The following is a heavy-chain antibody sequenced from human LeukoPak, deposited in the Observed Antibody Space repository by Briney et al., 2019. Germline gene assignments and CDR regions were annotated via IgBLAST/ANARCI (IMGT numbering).Heavy chain of an antibody. Sequence: SVKVSCKASGGIFSTYPISWVRQAPGQGLEWMGGIIPIFGTANYAQTFQGRVTITADESTTTAHMELSSLRSEDTAVYYCARDFFGFGDPSTVGSADYWGQGTLVTVSS. CDR2: IIPIFGTA. D-gene: IGHD3-10*01. J-gene: IGHJ4*02. CDR3: ARDFFGFGDPSTVGSADY. V-gene: IGHV1-69*13. CDR1: GGIFSTYP.